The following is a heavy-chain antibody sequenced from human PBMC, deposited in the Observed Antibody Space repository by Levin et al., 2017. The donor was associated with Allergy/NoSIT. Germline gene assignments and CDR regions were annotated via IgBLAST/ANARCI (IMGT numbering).Heavy chain of an antibody. CDR3: ARQLYSYSSGWFDF. Sequence: SCAASGFTLRNYAMHWVRQAPGKGLEWVALVSYDGSSTHVADSVKGRFTISRDNSKNRLSLQMNSLRPEDTAVYYCARQLYSYSSGWFDFWGQGTLVTVSS. D-gene: IGHD6-19*01. CDR2: VSYDGSST. CDR1: GFTLRNYA. J-gene: IGHJ5*01. V-gene: IGHV3-30*04.